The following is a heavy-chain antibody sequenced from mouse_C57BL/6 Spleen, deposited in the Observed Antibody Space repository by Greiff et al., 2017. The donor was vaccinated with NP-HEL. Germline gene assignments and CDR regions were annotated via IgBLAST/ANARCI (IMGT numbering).Heavy chain of an antibody. CDR2: IYPGSGNT. CDR1: GYSFTSYY. Sequence: VQLQESGPELVKPGASVKISCKASGYSFTSYYIHWVKQRPGQGLEWIGWIYPGSGNTKYNEKFKGKATLTADTSSSTAYMQLSSLTSEDSAVYYCARRDYSHWYFDVWGTGTTVTVSS. CDR3: ARRDYSHWYFDV. V-gene: IGHV1-66*01. J-gene: IGHJ1*03. D-gene: IGHD1-1*01.